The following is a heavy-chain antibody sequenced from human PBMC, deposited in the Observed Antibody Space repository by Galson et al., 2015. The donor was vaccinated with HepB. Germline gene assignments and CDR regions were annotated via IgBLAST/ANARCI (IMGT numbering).Heavy chain of an antibody. J-gene: IGHJ2*01. CDR1: GITFNNYG. V-gene: IGHV3-23*01. D-gene: IGHD2-8*01. CDR3: TMVSPTWSFDL. CDR2: VTYNADSV. Sequence: SLRLSCAASGITFNNYGMSWARQVPGKGLDWGARVTYNADSVNYAESVKGRFTISRDNSKNTLYLQMNSLRTEDTAIYYCTMVSPTWSFDLWGRGTLVTVSS.